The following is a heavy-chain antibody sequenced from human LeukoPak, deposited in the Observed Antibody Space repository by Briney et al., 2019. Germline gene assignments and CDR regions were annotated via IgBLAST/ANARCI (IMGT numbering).Heavy chain of an antibody. J-gene: IGHJ4*02. D-gene: IGHD6-19*01. CDR1: GFTVSSNY. Sequence: GGSLRLSCAASGFTVSSNYMSWVRQAPGKGLEWVSVIYSGGSTYYADSVKGRFAISRHNSKNTLYLEMNSLRPEDTAVYYCARDEMAADYWGQGTLVTVSS. CDR2: IYSGGST. V-gene: IGHV3-53*04. CDR3: ARDEMAADY.